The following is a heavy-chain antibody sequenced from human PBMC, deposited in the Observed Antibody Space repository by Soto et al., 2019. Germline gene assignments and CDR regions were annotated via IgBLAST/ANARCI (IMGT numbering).Heavy chain of an antibody. CDR1: GFTFSSYW. CDR3: ARGYQAVWEVLTLGWFDP. D-gene: IGHD1-26*01. J-gene: IGHJ5*02. CDR2: INSDGSST. Sequence: EVQLVESGGGLVQPGGSLRLSCAASGFTFSSYWMHWVRQAPGKGLVWVSRINSDGSSTSYADSVKGRFTISRDNATNTRYLQMNSLRAEDTAVYYCARGYQAVWEVLTLGWFDPGGQGTLVTVSS. V-gene: IGHV3-74*01.